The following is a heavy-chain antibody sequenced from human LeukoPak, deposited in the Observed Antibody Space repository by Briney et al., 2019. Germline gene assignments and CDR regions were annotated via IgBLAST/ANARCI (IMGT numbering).Heavy chain of an antibody. V-gene: IGHV3-23*01. CDR3: GKDARRTSGWYCFGF. CDR2: ISDSGSIT. CDR1: GVAFSSQA. Sequence: GGSLRLSCAAPGVAFSSQAMGWGRQAPGKGLEWVSVISDSGSITDYADSVKGRFTISRDNSKNTLFLQMNSLRAEDTAVYYCGKDARRTSGWYCFGFWGQGTLVTVSS. D-gene: IGHD6-19*01. J-gene: IGHJ4*02.